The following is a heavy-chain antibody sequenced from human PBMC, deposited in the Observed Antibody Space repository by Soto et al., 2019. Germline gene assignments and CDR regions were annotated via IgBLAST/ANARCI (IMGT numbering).Heavy chain of an antibody. CDR1: GGTFSSYA. V-gene: IGHV1-69*01. D-gene: IGHD4-17*01. J-gene: IGHJ6*02. Sequence: QVQLVQSGAEVKKPGSSVKVSCKASGGTFSSYAISWVRQAPGQGPEWMGGIIPIFGTANYAQKFQGRVTITADESTRTAYMQLSSLRYEDTAVYYCARCRTETTVKSYWEKDYYNGMDVWGQGTTVTVSS. CDR2: IIPIFGTA. CDR3: ARCRTETTVKSYWEKDYYNGMDV.